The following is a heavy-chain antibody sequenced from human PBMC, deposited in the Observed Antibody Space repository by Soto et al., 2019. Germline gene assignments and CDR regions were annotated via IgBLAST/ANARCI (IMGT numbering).Heavy chain of an antibody. D-gene: IGHD2-2*01. CDR3: ASPKPQRASVCLFDY. CDR2: IIPILGIT. Sequence: QVQLVQSGAEVKKPGSSVKVSCKASGGTFSSYTISWVRQAPGQGLEWMGRIIPILGITNYAQKFQGRVTITADKSTSTASMELSSLRSEDSAVYYCASPKPQRASVCLFDYWGQGTLVTVSS. CDR1: GGTFSSYT. V-gene: IGHV1-69*02. J-gene: IGHJ4*02.